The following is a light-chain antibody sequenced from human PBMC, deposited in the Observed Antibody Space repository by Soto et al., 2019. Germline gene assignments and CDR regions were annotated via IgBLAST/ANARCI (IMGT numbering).Light chain of an antibody. Sequence: QSGLTQPASVSGSPGQSITISCTGTSSDVGAYNYVSWYQQHPGKAPKLMIFEVSDRPSGVSNRFSGSKSGNTASLTISGLQAEDEAYYYCSSYTSSNTLVFGGGTKLTVL. J-gene: IGLJ2*01. V-gene: IGLV2-14*01. CDR2: EVS. CDR1: SSDVGAYNY. CDR3: SSYTSSNTLV.